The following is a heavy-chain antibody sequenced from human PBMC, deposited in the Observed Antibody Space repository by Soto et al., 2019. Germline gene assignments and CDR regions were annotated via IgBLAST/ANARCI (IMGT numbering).Heavy chain of an antibody. CDR3: ARDIVGGDYV. D-gene: IGHD4-17*01. J-gene: IGHJ4*02. V-gene: IGHV4-59*01. Sequence: SETLSLTCTVSGCSISSYYWSWIRQPPGKGLEWIGYIYYSGSTNYNPSLKSRVTISVDTSKNQFSLKLSSVTAADTAVYYCARDIVGGDYVWGQGTLVTVSS. CDR2: IYYSGST. CDR1: GCSISSYY.